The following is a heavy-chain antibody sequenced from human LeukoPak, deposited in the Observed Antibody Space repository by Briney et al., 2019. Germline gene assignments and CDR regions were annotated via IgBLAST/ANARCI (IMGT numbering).Heavy chain of an antibody. V-gene: IGHV4-30-2*01. D-gene: IGHD5-18*01. J-gene: IGHJ5*02. CDR3: ATRRGYSYGLGFDP. CDR1: GGSISSGGYS. CDR2: IYHGGST. Sequence: PSETVSLTCAVSGGSISSGGYSWSWIRQPPGKGLEWIGYIYHGGSTYYNPSLKSRVTISVDRSKNQFSLKLSSVTAADTAVYYCATRRGYSYGLGFDPWGQGTLVTVSS.